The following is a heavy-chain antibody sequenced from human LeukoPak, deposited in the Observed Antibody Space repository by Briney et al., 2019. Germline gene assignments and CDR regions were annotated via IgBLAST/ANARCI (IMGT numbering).Heavy chain of an antibody. CDR2: VNDDGRST. CDR1: GFTFKNFV. V-gene: IGHV3-74*01. D-gene: IGHD5-24*01. J-gene: IGHJ1*01. Sequence: PGGSLRLSCAAYGFTFKNFVMHWVRQAPGKGLVRVSRVNDDGRSTHYADYVKGRFTVSRDNAKNSLYLQLNSLRVEDTAVYYCAREGEMATAEYFQHWGQGTLVTVSS. CDR3: AREGEMATAEYFQH.